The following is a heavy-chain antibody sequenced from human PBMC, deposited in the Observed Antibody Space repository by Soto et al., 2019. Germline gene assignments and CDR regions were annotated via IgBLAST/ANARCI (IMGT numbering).Heavy chain of an antibody. Sequence: SVKVSCKASGGTFSSYAISWVRQAPGQGLEWMGGIIPIFGTANYAQKFQGRVTITADESTSTAYMELSSLRSEDTAVYYCARVATYYYDSSGYYPQGFDPWGQGTLVTVSS. D-gene: IGHD3-22*01. CDR2: IIPIFGTA. J-gene: IGHJ5*02. CDR3: ARVATYYYDSSGYYPQGFDP. CDR1: GGTFSSYA. V-gene: IGHV1-69*13.